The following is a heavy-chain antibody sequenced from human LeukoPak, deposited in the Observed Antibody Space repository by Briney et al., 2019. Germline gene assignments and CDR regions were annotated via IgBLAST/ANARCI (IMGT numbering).Heavy chain of an antibody. Sequence: SETLSLTCTVSGGSISSGSYYWSWIRQPAGKGLEWIGRIYTSGSTNYNPSLKSRVTISVDTSKNQFSLKLSSVTAADTAVYYCAREAVDGYRGGQGTLVTVSS. CDR2: IYTSGST. J-gene: IGHJ4*02. CDR3: AREAVDGYR. D-gene: IGHD5-24*01. V-gene: IGHV4-61*02. CDR1: GGSISSGSYY.